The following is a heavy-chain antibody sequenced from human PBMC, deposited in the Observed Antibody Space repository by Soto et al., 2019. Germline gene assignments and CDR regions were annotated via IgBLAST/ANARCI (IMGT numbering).Heavy chain of an antibody. J-gene: IGHJ4*01. D-gene: IGHD5-12*01. CDR1: GYIFTSYP. CDR2: INAGNGNT. Sequence: GAAVKLSCKACGYIFTSYPMHWVRQAPGQSLEWMGWINAGNGNTKYSRKFQGRVTITRDTSASTVYMELSSLRSDDTAVYYCAKGDGYGFDYWG. V-gene: IGHV1-3*01. CDR3: AKGDGYGFDY.